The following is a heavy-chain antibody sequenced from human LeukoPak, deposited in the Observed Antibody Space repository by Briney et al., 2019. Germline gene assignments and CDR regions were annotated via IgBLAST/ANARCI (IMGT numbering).Heavy chain of an antibody. CDR3: ARARASYDSRDDAFDI. J-gene: IGHJ3*02. CDR1: GFTFSGYD. D-gene: IGHD3-22*01. V-gene: IGHV3-13*01. CDR2: IGTAGDT. Sequence: GGSLRLSCAASGFTFSGYDMHWVRQATGKGLEWVSAIGTAGDTYYPGSVKGRFTISRENAKNSLYLQMNSLRAGDTAVYYCARARASYDSRDDAFDIWGQGTMVTVSS.